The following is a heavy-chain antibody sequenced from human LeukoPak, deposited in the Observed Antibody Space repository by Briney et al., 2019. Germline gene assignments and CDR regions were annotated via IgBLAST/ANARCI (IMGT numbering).Heavy chain of an antibody. J-gene: IGHJ4*02. CDR3: ARRASTERGHSYGLDY. CDR2: ISSSSTYI. V-gene: IGHV3-21*01. CDR1: GFTFSTYS. Sequence: GGSLRLSCAASGFTFSTYSMNWVRQAPGKGLEWVSSISSSSTYIYYADSVKGRFTISRDNAKNSLYLQMNGLRAEDSAVYYCARRASTERGHSYGLDYWGQGTLVTVSS. D-gene: IGHD5-18*01.